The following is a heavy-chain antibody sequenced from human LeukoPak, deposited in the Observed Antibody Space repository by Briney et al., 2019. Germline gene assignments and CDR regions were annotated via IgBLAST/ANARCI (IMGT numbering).Heavy chain of an antibody. Sequence: SETLSLTCTVSGGSISSSSYYWGWIRQPPGKGLEWIGSIYYSGSTYYNPSLKSRVTIYVDTSKNQFSLKLSSVTAADTAVYYCARLRPPSSGYYYSAFDYWGQGTLVTVSS. J-gene: IGHJ4*02. V-gene: IGHV4-39*01. D-gene: IGHD3-22*01. CDR3: ARLRPPSSGYYYSAFDY. CDR1: GGSISSSSYY. CDR2: IYYSGST.